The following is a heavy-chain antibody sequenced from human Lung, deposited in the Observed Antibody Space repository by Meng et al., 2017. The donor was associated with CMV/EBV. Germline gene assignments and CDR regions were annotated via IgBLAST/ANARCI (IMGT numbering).Heavy chain of an antibody. V-gene: IGHV3-7*03. CDR1: GFTFSSYS. D-gene: IGHD2-15*01. CDR3: ARGSRSGELLTFQVAFDI. J-gene: IGHJ3*02. CDR2: IKQHVSDQ. Sequence: ESLKISXAVSGFTFSSYSMSWVRQAPGKGLEWVASIKQHVSDQYYVDYVKGRFTISRDNAKNSLHLQMNSLRSEDTAVYYGARGSRSGELLTFQVAFDIWGQGXMVTVSS.